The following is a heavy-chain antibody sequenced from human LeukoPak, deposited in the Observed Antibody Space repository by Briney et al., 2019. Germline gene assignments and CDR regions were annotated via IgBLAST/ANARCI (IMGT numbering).Heavy chain of an antibody. Sequence: PSETLSLTCTVSGGSISSSSYYWGWIRQPPGKGLEWIGSIYYSGSTYYNPSLKSRVTISVDTSKNQFSLKLSSVTAADTAVYYCARDQADGYSSGWYLGYYYYMDVWGKGTTVTISS. CDR2: IYYSGST. CDR1: GGSISSSSYY. D-gene: IGHD6-19*01. CDR3: ARDQADGYSSGWYLGYYYYMDV. J-gene: IGHJ6*03. V-gene: IGHV4-39*02.